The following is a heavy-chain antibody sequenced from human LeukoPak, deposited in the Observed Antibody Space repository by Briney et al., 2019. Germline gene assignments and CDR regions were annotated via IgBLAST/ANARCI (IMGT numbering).Heavy chain of an antibody. V-gene: IGHV1-2*02. J-gene: IGHJ4*02. CDR1: GYTFTDYY. Sequence: ASVTVSFTASGYTFTDYYMHWVRQAPGQGLEWMGWINTNSGGRNYSQKFQGRVTITRDTAISTAYMELSRLRSDDTAVYYWARCPPAGNYGDWVDHFDYWGEGTLVTVSS. D-gene: IGHD4-17*01. CDR2: INTNSGGR. CDR3: ARCPPAGNYGDWVDHFDY.